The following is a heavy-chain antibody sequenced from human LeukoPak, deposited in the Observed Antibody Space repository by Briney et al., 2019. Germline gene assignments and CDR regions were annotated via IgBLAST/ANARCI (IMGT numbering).Heavy chain of an antibody. CDR3: AKAGYSYGFYYYYYMDV. D-gene: IGHD5-18*01. J-gene: IGHJ6*03. CDR2: IRYDGSNK. CDR1: GFTFSSYG. V-gene: IGHV3-30*02. Sequence: GGSLRLSCAASGFTFSSYGMHWVRQAPGKGLEWVAFIRYDGSNKYYADSVKGRFTISRDNSKNTLYLQMNSLRAEDTAVYYCAKAGYSYGFYYYYYMDVWGKGTTVTISS.